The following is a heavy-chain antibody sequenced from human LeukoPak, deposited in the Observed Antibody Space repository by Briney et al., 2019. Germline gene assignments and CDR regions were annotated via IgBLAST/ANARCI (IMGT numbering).Heavy chain of an antibody. J-gene: IGHJ4*02. V-gene: IGHV4-31*03. CDR2: IYYSGST. D-gene: IGHD3-10*01. CDR1: GGSISSGGYY. Sequence: SQTLPLTCTVSGGSISSGGYYWSWIRQHPGKGLEWIGYIYYSGSTYYNPSLKSRVTISVDTSKNQFSLKLSSVTAADTAVYYCSSMVRGVIADWGQGTLVTVSS. CDR3: SSMVRGVIAD.